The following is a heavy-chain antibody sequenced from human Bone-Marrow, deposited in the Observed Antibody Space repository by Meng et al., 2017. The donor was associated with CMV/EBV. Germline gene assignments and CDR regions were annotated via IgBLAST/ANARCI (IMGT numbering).Heavy chain of an antibody. CDR2: MNPNSGNT. CDR3: ARGSGYDSNWFDP. CDR1: GYTFTSYY. Sequence: ASVKVSCKASGYTFTSYYMHWVRQATGQGLEWMGWMNPNSGNTGYAQKFQGRVTMTRNTSISTAYMELSSLRSEDTAVYYCARGSGYDSNWFDPWGQGTLVTVSS. J-gene: IGHJ5*02. V-gene: IGHV1-8*02. D-gene: IGHD5-12*01.